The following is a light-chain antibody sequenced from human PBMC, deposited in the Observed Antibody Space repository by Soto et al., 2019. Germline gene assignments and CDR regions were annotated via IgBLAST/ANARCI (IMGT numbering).Light chain of an antibody. J-gene: IGLJ1*01. CDR3: SSYTSSLYV. Sequence: QSALTQPASVSGSPGQSITISCTGTSSDVGGYNYVSWYQQHPGKPPKLMIYDVSNRPSGVSNRFSGSKSGNTASLTISGLQAEDEADYYCSSYTSSLYVFGTGTKVTVL. V-gene: IGLV2-14*01. CDR2: DVS. CDR1: SSDVGGYNY.